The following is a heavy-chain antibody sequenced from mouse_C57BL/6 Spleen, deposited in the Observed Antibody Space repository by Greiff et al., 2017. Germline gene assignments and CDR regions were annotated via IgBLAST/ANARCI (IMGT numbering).Heavy chain of an antibody. V-gene: IGHV1-75*01. CDR1: GYTFTDYY. J-gene: IGHJ3*01. CDR2: IFPGSGST. Sequence: QVQLQQSGPELVKPGASVKISCKASGYTFTDYYINWVKQRPGQGLEWIGWIFPGSGSTYYNEKFKGKATLTVDKSSSTAYMLLSSLTSEDSAVXFCATRYYYGSSPAWFAYWGQGTLVTVSA. D-gene: IGHD1-1*01. CDR3: ATRYYYGSSPAWFAY.